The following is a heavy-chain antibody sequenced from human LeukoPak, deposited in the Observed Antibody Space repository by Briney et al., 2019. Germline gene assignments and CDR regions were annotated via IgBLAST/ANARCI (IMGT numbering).Heavy chain of an antibody. CDR1: GFTFSSYA. V-gene: IGHV3-23*01. Sequence: GGSLRLSCAASGFTFSSYAMSWVRQAPGKGLEWVSAISRSGGSTYYADSVKGRFTISRDNSKNTLYLQMNSLRAEDTAVYYCAKDGGSSRQWLVRMARPFDYWGQGTLVTVSS. CDR2: ISRSGGST. J-gene: IGHJ4*02. D-gene: IGHD6-19*01. CDR3: AKDGGSSRQWLVRMARPFDY.